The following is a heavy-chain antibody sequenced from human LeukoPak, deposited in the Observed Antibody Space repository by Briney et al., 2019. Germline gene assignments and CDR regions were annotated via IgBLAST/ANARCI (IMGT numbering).Heavy chain of an antibody. CDR3: AGLRFLEWLFDY. CDR2: IYYSGST. V-gene: IGHV4-39*01. CDR1: GGSISSSSYY. J-gene: IGHJ4*02. D-gene: IGHD3-3*01. Sequence: SETLSLTCTVSGGSISSSSYYWGWIRQPPGKGLEWIGSIYYSGSTYHNPSLKSRVTISVDTSKNQFSLKLSSVTAADTAVYYYAGLRFLEWLFDYWGQGTLVTVSS.